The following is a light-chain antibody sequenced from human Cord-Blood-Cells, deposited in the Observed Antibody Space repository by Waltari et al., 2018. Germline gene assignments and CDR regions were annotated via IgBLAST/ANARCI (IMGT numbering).Light chain of an antibody. V-gene: IGLV2-14*01. Sequence: QSALTQPASVSGSPGQSSPISCTGPSSDVGGYNYVSWYQQHPGKAPKLMIYDVSNRPSGVSNRISGSTSGDTASLTISGLQAEDEADYYCISYTSSSTWVFGGGTKLTVL. CDR1: SSDVGGYNY. CDR3: ISYTSSSTWV. CDR2: DVS. J-gene: IGLJ3*02.